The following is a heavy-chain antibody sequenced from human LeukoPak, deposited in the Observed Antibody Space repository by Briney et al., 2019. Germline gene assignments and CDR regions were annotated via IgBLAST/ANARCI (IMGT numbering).Heavy chain of an antibody. CDR3: ARDEIMGPLGRRFQY. CDR2: ISTGSTYI. Sequence: GGSLRLSCAGSGFNFNTYSMNWVRQAPGRGLEWVSSISTGSTYIYYADSVKGRFTISRDNAKNSLYLQMNSLRVEDTAIYYCARDEIMGPLGRRFQYWGQGTLVTVSS. V-gene: IGHV3-21*01. D-gene: IGHD1-26*01. J-gene: IGHJ4*02. CDR1: GFNFNTYS.